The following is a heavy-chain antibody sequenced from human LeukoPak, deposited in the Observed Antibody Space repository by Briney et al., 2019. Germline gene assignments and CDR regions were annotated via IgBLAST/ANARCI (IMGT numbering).Heavy chain of an antibody. J-gene: IGHJ3*02. Sequence: SETLSLTCAVSGGSISSGGYSWSWIRQPPGRGLEWIGYIYYSGSTYYNPSLKSRVTISVDTSKNQFSLKLSSVTAADTAVYYCARSVVVVAGAFDIWGQGTMVTVSS. D-gene: IGHD2-15*01. CDR1: GGSISSGGYS. CDR2: IYYSGST. V-gene: IGHV4-30-4*07. CDR3: ARSVVVVAGAFDI.